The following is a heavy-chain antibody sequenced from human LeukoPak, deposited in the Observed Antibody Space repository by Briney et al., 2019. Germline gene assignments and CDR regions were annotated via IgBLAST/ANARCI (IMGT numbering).Heavy chain of an antibody. CDR1: GFSFSSYA. Sequence: GGSLRLSCAASGFSFSSYAMNWVRQAPGKGLEWVSIIFGNGDTTYYADSVKGRFTVSRDNSKDTMYLQMNDLRPDDTAIYYCAKRNTMVRGGPCFDYWGQGLLVTVSS. CDR3: AKRNTMVRGGPCFDY. J-gene: IGHJ4*02. CDR2: IFGNGDTT. D-gene: IGHD3-10*01. V-gene: IGHV3-23*01.